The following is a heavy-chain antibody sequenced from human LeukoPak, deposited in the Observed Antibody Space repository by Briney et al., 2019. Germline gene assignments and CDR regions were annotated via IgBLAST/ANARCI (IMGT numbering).Heavy chain of an antibody. J-gene: IGHJ3*02. Sequence: ASVKVSGKVSGYTLTELSMHWVRQAPGKGLEWMGGFDPEDGETIYAQKFQGRVTMTEDTSTDTAYMELSSLRSEDTAVYYCATRITMIVVVDAFDIWGEGTMVTVSS. V-gene: IGHV1-24*01. CDR3: ATRITMIVVVDAFDI. D-gene: IGHD3-22*01. CDR1: GYTLTELS. CDR2: FDPEDGET.